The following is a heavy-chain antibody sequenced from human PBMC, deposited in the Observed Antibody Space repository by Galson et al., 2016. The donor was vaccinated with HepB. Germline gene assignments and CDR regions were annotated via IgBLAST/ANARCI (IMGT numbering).Heavy chain of an antibody. CDR2: IYHSGTT. Sequence: ETLSLTCAVSGVSISSGNWWTWVRQTPGKGLEWLGEIYHSGTTNNNLSLISRVPMSVDKSNNQFSLKMPSVTAEDTAIYYCARYVTDGAAWRSFDYWGQGILVTVSS. CDR3: ARYVTDGAAWRSFDY. CDR1: GVSISSGNW. J-gene: IGHJ4*02. D-gene: IGHD5-24*01. V-gene: IGHV4-4*02.